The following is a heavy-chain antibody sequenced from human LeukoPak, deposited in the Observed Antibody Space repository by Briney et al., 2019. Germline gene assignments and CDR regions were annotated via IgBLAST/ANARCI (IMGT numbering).Heavy chain of an antibody. CDR3: ARDYFGSPSALDY. CDR2: INWNGGST. J-gene: IGHJ4*02. D-gene: IGHD1-26*01. CDR1: GFTFDDYG. Sequence: SGGSLRLSCAASGFTFDDYGMSWVRQAPGKGLEWGSGINWNGGSTGYADSVKGRFTISRDNAKNSLYLQMNSLRAEDTALYYCARDYFGSPSALDYWGQGTLVTVSS. V-gene: IGHV3-20*04.